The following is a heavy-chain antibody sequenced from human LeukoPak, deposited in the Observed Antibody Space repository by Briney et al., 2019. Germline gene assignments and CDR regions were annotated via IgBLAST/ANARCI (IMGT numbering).Heavy chain of an antibody. D-gene: IGHD5-18*01. CDR2: INPSGGST. CDR3: ARGGGNVGGYSYGYSPRVILRNSKAPPDFDY. V-gene: IGHV1-46*01. CDR1: GYTFTSYY. Sequence: ASVKVSCKASGYTFTSYYMHWVRQAPGQGLEWMGIINPSGGSTSYAQKFQGRVTMTRDTSISTVYMELSSLRSEDTAVYYCARGGGNVGGYSYGYSPRVILRNSKAPPDFDYWGQGTLVAVSS. J-gene: IGHJ4*02.